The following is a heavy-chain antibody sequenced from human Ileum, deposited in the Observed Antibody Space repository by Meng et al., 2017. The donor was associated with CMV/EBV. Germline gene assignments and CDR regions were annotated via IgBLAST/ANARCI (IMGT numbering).Heavy chain of an antibody. CDR1: GDSVSSNIAA. CDR3: AREMGAHDY. CDR2: TYYRSKWYD. V-gene: IGHV6-1*01. D-gene: IGHD4/OR15-4a*01. Sequence: QVQLQPSGPGLVKPPQTLPLTCAISGDSVSSNIAAWSWIRQSPSRGLEWLGRTYYRSKWYDDYAVSVKSRVTITPDTSKNQFSLHLNSVSPEDTAIYFCAREMGAHDYWGQGTPVTVSS. J-gene: IGHJ4*02.